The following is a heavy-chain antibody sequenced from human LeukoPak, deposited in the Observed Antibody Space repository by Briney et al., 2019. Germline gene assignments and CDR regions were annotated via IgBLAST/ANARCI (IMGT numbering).Heavy chain of an antibody. Sequence: GGSLRLSCAASGFTFSSYWMSWVRQAPGKGLEWVANIKQDGSGKYYVDSVKGRFTISRDNSKNTLYLQMNSLRAEDTAVYYCAKDRAMGYFDYWGQGTLVTVSS. CDR1: GFTFSSYW. J-gene: IGHJ4*02. D-gene: IGHD2-2*01. V-gene: IGHV3-7*03. CDR2: IKQDGSGK. CDR3: AKDRAMGYFDY.